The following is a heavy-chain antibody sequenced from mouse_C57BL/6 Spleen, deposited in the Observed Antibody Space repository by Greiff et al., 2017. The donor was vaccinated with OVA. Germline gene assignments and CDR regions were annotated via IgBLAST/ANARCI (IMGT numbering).Heavy chain of an antibody. CDR3: ARKGTTGFPYYFDY. CDR1: GYTFTSYW. V-gene: IGHV1-69*01. J-gene: IGHJ2*01. D-gene: IGHD1-1*01. CDR2: IDPSDSYT. Sequence: VKLQQPGAELVMPGASVKLSCKASGYTFTSYWMHWVKQRPGQGLEWIGEIDPSDSYTNYNQKFKGKSTLTVDKSSSTAYMQLSSLTSEDSAVYYCARKGTTGFPYYFDYWGQGTTLTVSS.